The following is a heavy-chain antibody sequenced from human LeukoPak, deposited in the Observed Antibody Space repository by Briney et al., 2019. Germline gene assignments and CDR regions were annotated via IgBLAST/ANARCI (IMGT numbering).Heavy chain of an antibody. D-gene: IGHD2-15*01. CDR2: INHSGST. CDR1: GGSSSGYY. Sequence: PSETLSLNCAVYGGSSSGYYWSWIRQPPGKGLEWIGEINHSGSTNYNPSLKSRVTISVDTSKNQFSLKLSSVTAADTAVYYCARGRCSGGSCYTKRNFDYWGQGTLVTVSS. J-gene: IGHJ4*02. CDR3: ARGRCSGGSCYTKRNFDY. V-gene: IGHV4-34*01.